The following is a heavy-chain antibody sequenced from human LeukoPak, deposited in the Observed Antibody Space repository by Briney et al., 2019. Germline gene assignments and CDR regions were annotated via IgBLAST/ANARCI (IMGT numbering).Heavy chain of an antibody. CDR2: ISNDGNSK. D-gene: IGHD5-12*01. CDR1: GFTFSENN. J-gene: IGHJ4*02. Sequence: GMSLRLSCAASGFTFSENNVHWVRQAPGKGLEWVALISNDGNSKDYADSVKGRFTLSGDNSKTTLYLQMNSLRAEDTAVYYCARDRSGFYSVDYWGQGTLVTVSS. CDR3: ARDRSGFYSVDY. V-gene: IGHV3-30-3*01.